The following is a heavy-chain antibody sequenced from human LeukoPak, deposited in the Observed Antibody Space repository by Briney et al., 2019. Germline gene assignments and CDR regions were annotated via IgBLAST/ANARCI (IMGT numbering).Heavy chain of an antibody. V-gene: IGHV4-59*12. Sequence: SETLSLTCTVSGGSISSYYWSWIRQPPGKGLEWIGYIYYSGSTNYNPSLKSRVTISVDTSKNQFSLKLSSVTAADTAVYYCARDFPPSGYYPYAYNWFDPWGQGTLVTVSS. CDR1: GGSISSYY. CDR2: IYYSGST. D-gene: IGHD3-22*01. J-gene: IGHJ5*02. CDR3: ARDFPPSGYYPYAYNWFDP.